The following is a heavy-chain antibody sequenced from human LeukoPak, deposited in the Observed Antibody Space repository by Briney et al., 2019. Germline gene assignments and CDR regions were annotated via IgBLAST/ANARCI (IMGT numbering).Heavy chain of an antibody. D-gene: IGHD2-2*01. CDR2: IYSGGST. CDR3: ARDGSYARSFDY. J-gene: IGHJ4*02. Sequence: PGGSLRLSCAASGFTVSVNYMSWVRQAPGKGLEWVSVIYSGGSTYYADSVKGRFTISRDNSKSTVYLQMSSLRAEDTAVYYCARDGSYARSFDYWGQGTLVTVSS. CDR1: GFTVSVNY. V-gene: IGHV3-53*01.